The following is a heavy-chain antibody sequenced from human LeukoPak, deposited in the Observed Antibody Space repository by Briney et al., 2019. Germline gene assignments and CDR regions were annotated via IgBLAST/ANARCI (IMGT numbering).Heavy chain of an antibody. D-gene: IGHD6-19*01. J-gene: IGHJ4*02. CDR1: GASISSYY. Sequence: SETLSLTCTVSGASISSYYWSWIRQPPGKGLEWIGYIYYSGSTNYNPSLKSRVTISVDTSKNQFSLKLSSVTAADTAMYYCARHEDSGSGWYAYWGQGTLVTVSS. CDR3: ARHEDSGSGWYAY. CDR2: IYYSGST. V-gene: IGHV4-59*08.